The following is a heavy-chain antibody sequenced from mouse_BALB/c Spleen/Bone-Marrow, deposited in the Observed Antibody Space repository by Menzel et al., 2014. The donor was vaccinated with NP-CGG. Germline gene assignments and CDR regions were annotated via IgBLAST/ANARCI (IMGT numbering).Heavy chain of an antibody. D-gene: IGHD4-1*01. Sequence: VKLMGSGAELVRPGASVKLSCPASGFNIKDTYMHWVKQRPGQGLEWIGRIDPGNGSTTYDPPFRGQATLPADPSSSTAYQQLSSRTPEDTAADHCARWELGRAWFAYWGQGTLGTGAA. V-gene: IGHV14-3*02. CDR1: GFNIKDTY. CDR3: ARWELGRAWFAY. J-gene: IGHJ3*01. CDR2: IDPGNGST.